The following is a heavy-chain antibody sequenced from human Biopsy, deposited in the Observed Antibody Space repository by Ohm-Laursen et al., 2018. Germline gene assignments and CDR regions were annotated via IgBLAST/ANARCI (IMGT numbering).Heavy chain of an antibody. D-gene: IGHD3-3*01. CDR2: ISTYNDDT. Sequence: ATVKVSCKTSGYTFTAYGIGWVRQAPGQGLEWMGWISTYNDDTNIAQKFQGRVSMTTDTSTRTAYMELRSLRSGDTAIYFCARDPGYDFWSGSDPFDIWGQGTVVTVS. CDR3: ARDPGYDFWSGSDPFDI. V-gene: IGHV1-18*04. J-gene: IGHJ3*02. CDR1: GYTFTAYG.